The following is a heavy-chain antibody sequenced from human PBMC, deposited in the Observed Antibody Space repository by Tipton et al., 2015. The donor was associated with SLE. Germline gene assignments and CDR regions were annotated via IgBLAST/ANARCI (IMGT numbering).Heavy chain of an antibody. CDR3: ARGGYDFWSGPGNY. Sequence: TLSLTCAVYGGSFSGYYWSWIRQPPGKGLEWIGEINHSGSTNYNPSLKSLVTISVDTSKNQFSLKLSSVTAADTAVYYCARGGYDFWSGPGNYWGQGTLVTVSS. CDR2: INHSGST. D-gene: IGHD3-3*01. CDR1: GGSFSGYY. V-gene: IGHV4-34*01. J-gene: IGHJ4*02.